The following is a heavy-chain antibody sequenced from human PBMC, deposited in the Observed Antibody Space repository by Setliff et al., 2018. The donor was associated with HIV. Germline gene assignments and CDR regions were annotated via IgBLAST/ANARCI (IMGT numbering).Heavy chain of an antibody. J-gene: IGHJ4*02. CDR1: GGSISSSSCY. CDR3: AGRGWYSVDY. V-gene: IGHV4-39*01. CDR2: IYYSGST. Sequence: PSETLSLTCTVSGGSISSSSCYWGWIRQPPGKGLEWIGSIYYSGSTYYNPSLKSRVTISVDTSKNQFSLKLSSVTAADTAVYYCAGRGWYSVDYWGQGTLVTVSS. D-gene: IGHD6-19*01.